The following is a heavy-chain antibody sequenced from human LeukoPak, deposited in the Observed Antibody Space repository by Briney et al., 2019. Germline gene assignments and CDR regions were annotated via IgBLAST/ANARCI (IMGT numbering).Heavy chain of an antibody. Sequence: SETLSLTCAVYGGSFSGYYWSWIRQPPGKGLEWIGEINHSGSTNYNPSLKSRVTISVDTSKNQFSLKPSSVTAADTAVYYCARVGRSGYRYNWFDPWGQGTLVTVSS. CDR3: ARVGRSGYRYNWFDP. CDR1: GGSFSGYY. J-gene: IGHJ5*02. CDR2: INHSGST. V-gene: IGHV4-34*01. D-gene: IGHD3-3*01.